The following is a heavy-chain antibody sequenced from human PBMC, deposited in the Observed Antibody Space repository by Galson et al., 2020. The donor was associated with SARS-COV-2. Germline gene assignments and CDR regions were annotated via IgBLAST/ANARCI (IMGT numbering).Heavy chain of an antibody. CDR2: ISYDGSNK. CDR1: GFTFSSYA. D-gene: IGHD4-17*01. V-gene: IGHV3-30-3*01. J-gene: IGHJ4*02. CDR3: ARDDGDSYFDY. Sequence: GESLKISCAASGFTFSSYAMHWVRQAPGKGLEWVAVISYDGSNKYYADSVKGRFTISRDNSKNTLYLQMNSLRAEDTAVYYCARDDGDSYFDYWGQGTLVTVSS.